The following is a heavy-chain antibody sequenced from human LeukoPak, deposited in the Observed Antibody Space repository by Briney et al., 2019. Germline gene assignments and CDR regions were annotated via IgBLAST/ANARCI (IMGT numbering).Heavy chain of an antibody. Sequence: PGGSLRLSCAASGFTFSTYAMSWVRQAPGKGLEWVANIKQDGSEKYYVDSVKGRFTISRDNAKNSLYLQMNSLRAEDTAVYYCAREGYCGGDCYSYYLDYWGQGTLVTVSS. CDR2: IKQDGSEK. D-gene: IGHD2-21*02. J-gene: IGHJ4*02. CDR1: GFTFSTYA. V-gene: IGHV3-7*01. CDR3: AREGYCGGDCYSYYLDY.